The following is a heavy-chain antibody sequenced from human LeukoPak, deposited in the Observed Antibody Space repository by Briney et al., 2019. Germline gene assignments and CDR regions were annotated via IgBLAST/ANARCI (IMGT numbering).Heavy chain of an antibody. J-gene: IGHJ4*02. V-gene: IGHV1-69*05. Sequence: SVKVSCKASGGTFSSYAISWVRQAPGQGLEWMGRIIPIFGTANYAQKFQGRVTMTRDTSTSTVYMELRSLTSEDTAMYYCARDLSITIFGVVTYPDYWGQGTLITVSS. CDR3: ARDLSITIFGVVTYPDY. D-gene: IGHD3-3*01. CDR2: IIPIFGTA. CDR1: GGTFSSYA.